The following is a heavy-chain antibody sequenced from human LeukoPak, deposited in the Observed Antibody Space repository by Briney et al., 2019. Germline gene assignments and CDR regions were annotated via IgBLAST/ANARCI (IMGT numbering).Heavy chain of an antibody. CDR1: GFNFGTYW. D-gene: IGHD2-15*01. V-gene: IGHV3-7*01. CDR2: IKYDDTFK. J-gene: IGHJ4*02. CDR3: ARDPDSSAFDY. Sequence: PGGSLRLSCTAAGFNFGTYWMSWVRQPPEKGLEFVANIKYDDTFKNYVDSVKGRFTISRDNPSNSVYLQMDSLRPEDTALYYCARDPDSSAFDYWGQGAQVTVSS.